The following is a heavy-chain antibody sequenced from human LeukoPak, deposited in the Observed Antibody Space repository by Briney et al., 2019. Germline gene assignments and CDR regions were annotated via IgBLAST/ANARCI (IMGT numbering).Heavy chain of an antibody. CDR1: GGSFSGYY. Sequence: SETLSLTCAVYGGSFSGYYWSWIRQPPGKGLEWIGEINHSGSTNYNPSLKSRVTISVDTSKNQFSLKLSSATAADTAVYYCARGSGSSYNWFDPWGQGTLVTVSS. V-gene: IGHV4-34*01. D-gene: IGHD6-6*01. CDR3: ARGSGSSYNWFDP. CDR2: INHSGST. J-gene: IGHJ5*02.